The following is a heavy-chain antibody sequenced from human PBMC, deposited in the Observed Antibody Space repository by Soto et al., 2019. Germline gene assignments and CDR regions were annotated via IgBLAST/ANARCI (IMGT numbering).Heavy chain of an antibody. CDR3: ARDPHDYGDYVRLFFDY. Sequence: GGSLRISCAASGFTFSSYSMNWVRQAPGKGLEWVSSISSSSSYIYYADSVKGRFTISRDNAKNSLYLQMNSLRAEDTAVYYYARDPHDYGDYVRLFFDYWGQGTLVTV. D-gene: IGHD4-17*01. J-gene: IGHJ4*02. CDR2: ISSSSSYI. CDR1: GFTFSSYS. V-gene: IGHV3-21*01.